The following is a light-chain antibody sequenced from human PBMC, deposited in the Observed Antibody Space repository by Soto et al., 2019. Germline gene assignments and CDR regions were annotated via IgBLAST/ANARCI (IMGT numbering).Light chain of an antibody. CDR1: QSVSSN. CDR3: QQYHNWPPLT. CDR2: GAS. J-gene: IGKJ4*01. V-gene: IGKV3-15*01. Sequence: EIVMTQSPATLSVSPGERATLSCRANQSVSSNLAWYQQKPGQAPRLLIYGASTRVTGIPARFSGSGSGTEFTLTISSLQSEDFAVYYCQQYHNWPPLTFGGGTKVEIK.